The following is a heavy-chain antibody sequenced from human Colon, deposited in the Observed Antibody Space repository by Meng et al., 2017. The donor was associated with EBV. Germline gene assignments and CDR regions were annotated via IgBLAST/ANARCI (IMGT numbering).Heavy chain of an antibody. CDR3: ARGIQIWHEIDY. V-gene: IGHV4-31*03. CDR1: GGSISRGGYY. J-gene: IGHJ4*02. CDR2: IYYSGST. D-gene: IGHD5-18*01. Sequence: QVQLQESGPGLVKPSQTLSRTCTVSGGSISRGGYYWSWIRQHPGKGLEWIGYIYYSGSTYYNPSLKSRVTISIDTSKNQFSLSLTSVTAADTAIYYCARGIQIWHEIDYWGQGTLVTVSS.